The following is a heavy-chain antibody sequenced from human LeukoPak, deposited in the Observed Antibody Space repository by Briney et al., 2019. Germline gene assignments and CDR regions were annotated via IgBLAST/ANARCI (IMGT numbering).Heavy chain of an antibody. CDR1: GFTFSSYA. Sequence: GGSLRLSCAASGFTFSSYAMHWVRQAPGKGLEWVAVISYDGNNKYYADSVKGRFTISRDNSKNTLYLQMNSLRGEDTAVFYCARDRSWLRDFDSWGQGTLVTVSS. CDR2: ISYDGNNK. CDR3: ARDRSWLRDFDS. V-gene: IGHV3-30-3*01. J-gene: IGHJ4*02. D-gene: IGHD5-24*01.